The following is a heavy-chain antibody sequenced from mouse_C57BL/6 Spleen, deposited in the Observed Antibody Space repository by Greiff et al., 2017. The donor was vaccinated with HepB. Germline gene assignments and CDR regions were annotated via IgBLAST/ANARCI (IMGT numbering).Heavy chain of an antibody. Sequence: VQLQQSGPELVKPGASVKISCKASGYTFTDYYMNWVKQSHGKSLEWIGDINPNNGGTSYNQKFKGKATLTVDKSSSTAYMELRSLTSEDSAVYYCARGPYYYGSTTGYAMDYWGQGTSVTVSS. CDR3: ARGPYYYGSTTGYAMDY. J-gene: IGHJ4*01. D-gene: IGHD1-1*01. CDR2: INPNNGGT. CDR1: GYTFTDYY. V-gene: IGHV1-26*01.